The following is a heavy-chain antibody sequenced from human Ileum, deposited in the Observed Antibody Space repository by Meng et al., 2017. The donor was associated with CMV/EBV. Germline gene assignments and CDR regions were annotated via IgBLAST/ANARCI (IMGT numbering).Heavy chain of an antibody. D-gene: IGHD6-13*01. CDR2: IYAKGNT. Sequence: QVQLPESGPGLVKPSETLSLTCTVSGGSINNYYWSWIRQSAEKGLERIGRIYAKGNTNYNPSLQSRVTMSVDTSKNQFSLKLSSVTAADTAVYYCARDRSSSWYKDWFAPWGQGTLVTVSS. V-gene: IGHV4-4*07. J-gene: IGHJ5*02. CDR3: ARDRSSSWYKDWFAP. CDR1: GGSINNYY.